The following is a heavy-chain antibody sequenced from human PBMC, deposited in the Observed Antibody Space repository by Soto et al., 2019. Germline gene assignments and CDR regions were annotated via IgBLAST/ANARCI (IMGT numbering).Heavy chain of an antibody. CDR1: GGSISSYY. J-gene: IGHJ4*02. Sequence: SETLSLTCTVSGGSISSYYWSWIRQPAGKGLEWIGRIYTSGSTNYNPSLKSRVTMSVDTSKDQFSLKLSSVTAADTAVYYCARACSSNNCYDVFDYWGQGTLVTVSS. V-gene: IGHV4-4*07. CDR2: IYTSGST. CDR3: ARACSSNNCYDVFDY. D-gene: IGHD2-2*01.